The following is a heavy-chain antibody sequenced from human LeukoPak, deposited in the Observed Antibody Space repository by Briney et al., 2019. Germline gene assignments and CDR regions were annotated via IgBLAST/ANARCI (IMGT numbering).Heavy chain of an antibody. D-gene: IGHD1-26*01. CDR3: ASTMGGDMFHY. V-gene: IGHV4-39*01. J-gene: IGHJ4*02. CDR2: IYYSGST. Sequence: SETLSLTCTVSGGSISSSSYYWGWIRQPPGKGLEWIGNIYYSGSTYYSPSLKSRVTISVDTSKNQFSLKLSSVTAAGTAVYYCASTMGGDMFHYWGQGTLVTVSS. CDR1: GGSISSSSYY.